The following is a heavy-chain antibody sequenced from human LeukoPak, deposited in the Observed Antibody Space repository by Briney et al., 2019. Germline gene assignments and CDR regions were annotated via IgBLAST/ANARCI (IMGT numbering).Heavy chain of an antibody. Sequence: GGSLRLSCAASGFTFSSYSMNWVRQAPGKGLGWVSYICSSSNNIYYADSVKGRFTISRDDAKNSLYLQMNSLRAEDTAVYYCARRGPWGQGTLVTVSS. CDR1: GFTFSSYS. V-gene: IGHV3-48*01. J-gene: IGHJ5*02. CDR2: ICSSSNNI. CDR3: ARRGP.